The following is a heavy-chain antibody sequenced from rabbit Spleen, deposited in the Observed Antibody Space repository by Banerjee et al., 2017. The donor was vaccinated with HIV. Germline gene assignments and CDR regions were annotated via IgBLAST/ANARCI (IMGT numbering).Heavy chain of an antibody. CDR3: ARDGGYTGGYAFGL. V-gene: IGHV1S40*01. CDR2: IYGGVAGSA. J-gene: IGHJ4*01. D-gene: IGHD6-1*01. CDR1: GFSFSSGYD. Sequence: QSLEESGGDLVKPGASLTLTCTASGFSFSSGYDMCWVRQAPGKVLEWIACIYGGVAGSAYYASWAKGRFTISKTSSTTVTLQMTSLTAADTATYFCARDGGYTGGYAFGLWGPGTLVTVS.